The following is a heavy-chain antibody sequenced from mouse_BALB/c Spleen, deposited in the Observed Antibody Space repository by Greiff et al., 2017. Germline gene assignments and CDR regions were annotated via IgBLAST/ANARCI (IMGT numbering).Heavy chain of an antibody. V-gene: IGHV3-2*02. CDR3: ARDDGYCDY. CDR1: GYSITSDYA. Sequence: EVKLEESGPGLVKPSQSLSLTCTVTGYSITSDYAWNWIRQFPGNKLEWMGYISYSGSTSYNPSLKSRISITRDTSKNQFFLQLNSVTTEDTATYYCARDDGYCDYWGQGTTLTVSS. CDR2: ISYSGST. D-gene: IGHD2-3*01. J-gene: IGHJ2*01.